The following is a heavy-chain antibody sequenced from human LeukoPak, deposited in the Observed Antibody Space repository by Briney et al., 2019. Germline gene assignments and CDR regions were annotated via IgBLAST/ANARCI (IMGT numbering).Heavy chain of an antibody. CDR2: IIPIFGTA. V-gene: IGHV1-69*05. D-gene: IGHD2-2*01. J-gene: IGHJ3*02. CDR3: ARDRSSSSWNAAFDI. CDR1: GGTFSSYA. Sequence: SVKVSCKASGGTFSSYAISWVRQAPGQGLEWMGGIIPIFGTANYAQKFQGRVTITTDESTSTAYMELSSLRSEDTALYFCARDRSSSSWNAAFDIWGQGTTLTVSS.